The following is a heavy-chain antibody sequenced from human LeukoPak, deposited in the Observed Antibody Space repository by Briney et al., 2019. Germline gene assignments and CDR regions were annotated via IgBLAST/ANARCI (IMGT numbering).Heavy chain of an antibody. V-gene: IGHV3-30*18. J-gene: IGHJ3*02. D-gene: IGHD3-22*01. CDR1: GFTFSNYR. Sequence: GGSLRLSCAASGFTFSNYRMNWARQAPGKGLEWVAVISYDGSNKYYADSVKGRFTISRDNSKNTLYLQMNSLRAEDTAVYYCAKGALYYYDSSGYYSDDAFDIWGQGTMVTVSS. CDR3: AKGALYYYDSSGYYSDDAFDI. CDR2: ISYDGSNK.